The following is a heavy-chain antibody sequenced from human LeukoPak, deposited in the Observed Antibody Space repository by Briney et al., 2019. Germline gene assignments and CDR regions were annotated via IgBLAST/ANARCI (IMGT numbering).Heavy chain of an antibody. CDR1: GFTFSSYA. CDR2: INVSGGGT. D-gene: IGHD2-15*01. V-gene: IGHV3-23*01. CDR3: SKGGVVHAFHI. Sequence: GGSLRLSCAASGFTFSSYAMSWVRQAPGKGLEWVSAINVSGGGTYYADSVKGRFSISRDNSKNTLYLQMNSLRAEDTAVYYGSKGGVVHAFHIWGQGTMVTVSS. J-gene: IGHJ3*02.